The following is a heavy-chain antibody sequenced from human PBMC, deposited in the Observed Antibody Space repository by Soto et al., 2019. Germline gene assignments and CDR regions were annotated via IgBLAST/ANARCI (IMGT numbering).Heavy chain of an antibody. CDR3: APYGYSSGWYVGWFDP. V-gene: IGHV2-5*02. CDR1: GFSLSTSGVG. J-gene: IGHJ5*02. D-gene: IGHD6-13*01. CDR2: IYWDDKK. Sequence: QITLKESGPTLVNPTQTLPLTCTFSGFSLSTSGVGVGWIRQPPGKALEWLALIYWDDKKRYSPSLESRLTITEDTSNTQVVLTITNMDPVDTATYYWAPYGYSSGWYVGWFDPWGQGTLVTVSS.